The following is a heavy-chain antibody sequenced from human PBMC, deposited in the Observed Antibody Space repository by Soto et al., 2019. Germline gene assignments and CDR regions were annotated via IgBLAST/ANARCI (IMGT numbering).Heavy chain of an antibody. V-gene: IGHV3-21*01. J-gene: IGHJ4*02. CDR3: ARDRLARGIPVAGRIDY. D-gene: IGHD6-19*01. CDR1: GFTFNSYS. Sequence: GSLRLSCAVSGFTFNSYSMNWVRQAPGKGLEWVSSISSFSNYMYYADSVKGRFTISRDNARNSLYLQMNSLRAEDTAVYYCARDRLARGIPVAGRIDYWGQGALVTVSS. CDR2: ISSFSNYM.